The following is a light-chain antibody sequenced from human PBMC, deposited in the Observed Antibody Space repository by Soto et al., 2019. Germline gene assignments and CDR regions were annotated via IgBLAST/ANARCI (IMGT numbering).Light chain of an antibody. CDR2: EVS. J-gene: IGLJ2*01. V-gene: IGLV2-8*01. Sequence: QSVLTQPPSASGSPGQSVTISCTGTSSDVGKYDYVSWFQYHPGKAPKLIIYEVSKRPSGVPDRFSGSKSGSTASLTVSGLQTEDEADYYCNSYTSSSTPVVFGGGTQLTVL. CDR3: NSYTSSSTPVV. CDR1: SSDVGKYDY.